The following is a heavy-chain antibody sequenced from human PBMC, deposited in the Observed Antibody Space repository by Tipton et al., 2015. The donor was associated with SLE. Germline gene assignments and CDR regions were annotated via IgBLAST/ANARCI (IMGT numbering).Heavy chain of an antibody. CDR2: IYHSGST. D-gene: IGHD5-18*01. CDR3: ARAPGQLWPWDY. CDR1: GGSISSGGYS. Sequence: TLSLTCAVSGGSISSGGYSWSWIRQPPGKGLEWIGYIYHSGSTYYNPSLKSRVTISVDRSKNQFSLKVSSVTAADTAVYYCARAPGQLWPWDYWGQGTLVTVSS. V-gene: IGHV4-30-2*01. J-gene: IGHJ4*02.